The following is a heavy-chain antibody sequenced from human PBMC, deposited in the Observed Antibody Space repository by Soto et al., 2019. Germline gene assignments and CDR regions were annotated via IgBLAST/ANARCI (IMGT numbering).Heavy chain of an antibody. D-gene: IGHD2-2*01. V-gene: IGHV4-30-2*01. J-gene: IGHJ4*02. CDR1: GGSISSGDYS. Sequence: PSETLSLTCAVSGGSISSGDYSWSWIRQPPGKGLEWIGYIYHSGNTYYNPSLKSRVTISVDRSKNQFSLKLASVSAADTAVYYCARDVGPAHRGSFDHWGQGTLVTVSS. CDR2: IYHSGNT. CDR3: ARDVGPAHRGSFDH.